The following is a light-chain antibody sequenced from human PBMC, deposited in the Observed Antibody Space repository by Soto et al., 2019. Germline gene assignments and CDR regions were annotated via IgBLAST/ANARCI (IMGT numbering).Light chain of an antibody. CDR2: WAS. J-gene: IGKJ1*01. Sequence: DIVMTQSPDSLAVSLGERATINCKSSQSLLHLAWYQQKPGQPPKLLIYWASTRESGVPDRFSGSASGTDVTLTISSRRAEDVAVYYCQQSYTTPVTFGQGTKVELK. V-gene: IGKV4-1*01. CDR3: QQSYTTPVT. CDR1: QSLLH.